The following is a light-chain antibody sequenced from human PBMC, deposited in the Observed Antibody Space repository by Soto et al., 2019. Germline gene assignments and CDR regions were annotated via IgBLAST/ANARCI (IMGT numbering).Light chain of an antibody. V-gene: IGLV2-14*01. J-gene: IGLJ1*01. CDR1: SSDVGGYNS. CDR2: DVT. Sequence: ALTQPASVSGSPGQSITISCTGTSSDVGGYNSVSWYRQDPGKAPKLMIYDVTNRPSGASNRFSGSKSGNTASLTISGLQAEDEADYYCSSFTSSITYVFGTGTKVTVL. CDR3: SSFTSSITYV.